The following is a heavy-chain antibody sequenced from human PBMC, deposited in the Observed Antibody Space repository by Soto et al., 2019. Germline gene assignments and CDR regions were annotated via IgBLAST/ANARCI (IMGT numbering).Heavy chain of an antibody. CDR3: AKDSELGYSSGSDY. Sequence: PGGSLRLSCAASGVTFISYAMSWVRQAPGKGLEWVSAISGSGGSTYYADSVKGRFTISRDNSKNTLYLQMNSLRAEDTAVYYCAKDSELGYSSGSDYWGQGTLVTVSS. V-gene: IGHV3-23*01. CDR1: GVTFISYA. D-gene: IGHD6-19*01. J-gene: IGHJ4*02. CDR2: ISGSGGST.